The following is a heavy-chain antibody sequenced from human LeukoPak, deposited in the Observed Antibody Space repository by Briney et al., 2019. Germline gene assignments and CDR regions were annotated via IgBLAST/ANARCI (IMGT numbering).Heavy chain of an antibody. CDR1: GYTFTSYD. V-gene: IGHV1-8*01. J-gene: IGHJ5*02. Sequence: ASVKVSCKASGYTFTSYDINWVRQATGQGLEWMGWMNPNSGNTGYAQKFQGRVTMTRDTSISTAYMELSRLRSDDTAVYYCARSLSMGCSGGSCYSDWFDPWGQGTLVTVSS. CDR2: MNPNSGNT. D-gene: IGHD2-15*01. CDR3: ARSLSMGCSGGSCYSDWFDP.